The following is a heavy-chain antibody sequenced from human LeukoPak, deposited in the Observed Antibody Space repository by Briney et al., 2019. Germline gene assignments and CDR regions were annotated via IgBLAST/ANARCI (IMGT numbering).Heavy chain of an antibody. V-gene: IGHV4-38-2*01. D-gene: IGHD6-6*01. Sequence: SETLSLTCAVSGYSISSGYHWGWIRQSPGKGLGGIVFMYHSGRTYYDPSLKSRVTISVVTSKNQFSLKLSSLIAADTAVYYCARRIVSSSSGFDYWGQGTLVTVSS. J-gene: IGHJ4*02. CDR3: ARRIVSSSSGFDY. CDR1: GYSISSGYH. CDR2: MYHSGRT.